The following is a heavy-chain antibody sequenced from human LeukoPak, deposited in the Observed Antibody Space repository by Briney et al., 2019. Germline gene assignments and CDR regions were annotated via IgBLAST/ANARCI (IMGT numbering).Heavy chain of an antibody. CDR1: GASISSYF. Sequence: PSETLSLSCTVSGASISSYFWSWIRQPPGKGLEWIGYIYYSGSTNYNPSLKSRVTISVDTSKNQFSLRLSSVTAADTAVYYCARHRYYYDSSGYYYQPWGHGTPVTVSS. CDR2: IYYSGST. V-gene: IGHV4-59*01. D-gene: IGHD3-22*01. J-gene: IGHJ4*03. CDR3: ARHRYYYDSSGYYYQP.